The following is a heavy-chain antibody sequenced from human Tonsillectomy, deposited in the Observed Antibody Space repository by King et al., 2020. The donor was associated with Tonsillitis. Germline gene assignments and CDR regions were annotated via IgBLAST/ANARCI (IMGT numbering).Heavy chain of an antibody. V-gene: IGHV4-59*01. Sequence: QLQESGPGLVKPSETLSLTCTVSGGSISNYYWSWIRQPPGKGLEWIGYISYSGRTNYNPSLRSRVTISADTSKNHFSLKPSSVTAADTAVYYCARDFGSGTYYNRPLYYWGQGALVTVSS. CDR2: ISYSGRT. D-gene: IGHD3-10*01. J-gene: IGHJ4*02. CDR3: ARDFGSGTYYNRPLYY. CDR1: GGSISNYY.